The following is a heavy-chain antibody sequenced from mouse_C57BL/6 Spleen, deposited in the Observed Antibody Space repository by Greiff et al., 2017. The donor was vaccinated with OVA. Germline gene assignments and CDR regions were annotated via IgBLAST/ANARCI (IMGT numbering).Heavy chain of an antibody. CDR1: GYTFTDYY. V-gene: IGHV1-26*01. CDR3: ARSPTVVPYYYAMDY. D-gene: IGHD1-1*01. Sequence: EVQLQQSGPELVKPGASVKISCKASGYTFTDYYMNWVKQSHGKSLEWIGDINPNNGGTSYNQKFKGKATLTVDKSSSTAYMELRSLTSEDSAVYYCARSPTVVPYYYAMDYWGQGTSVTVSS. J-gene: IGHJ4*01. CDR2: INPNNGGT.